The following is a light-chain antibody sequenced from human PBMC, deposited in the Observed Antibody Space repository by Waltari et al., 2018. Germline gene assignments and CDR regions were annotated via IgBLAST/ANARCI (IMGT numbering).Light chain of an antibody. CDR1: ESVGSA. J-gene: IGKJ1*01. CDR3: QQYNYWRT. V-gene: IGKV3-15*01. CDR2: GAS. Sequence: EIVMTQSPDALSVSPGESATLSCRASESVGSALAGYQQRPGQPPRLLIYGASTRATGIPARFSGSGSGTEFTLTISSLQSEDFAVDYCQQYNYWRTFGQGTKVEIK.